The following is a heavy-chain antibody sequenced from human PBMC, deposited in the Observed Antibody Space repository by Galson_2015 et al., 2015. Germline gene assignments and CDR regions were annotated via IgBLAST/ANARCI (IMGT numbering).Heavy chain of an antibody. CDR1: GFSVSSRY. V-gene: IGHV3-53*01. D-gene: IGHD2-15*01. CDR2: TYLGGDT. Sequence: SLRLSCAASGFSVSSRYMIWVRQAPGKGLERVSTTYLGGDTYYAGSVKGRFTVSRDNSKNTLYLQMNSLRVEDTAVYYCARDSRCSGRSCYSSFDHWGQGTLVTVSS. CDR3: ARDSRCSGRSCYSSFDH. J-gene: IGHJ4*02.